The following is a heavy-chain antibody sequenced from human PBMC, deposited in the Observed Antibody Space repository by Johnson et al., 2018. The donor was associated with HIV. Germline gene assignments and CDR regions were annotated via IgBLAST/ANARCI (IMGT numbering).Heavy chain of an antibody. Sequence: VQLVESGGGLVKPGGSLTVSCAASGFSFSNAWMSWVRQAPGKGLEWVGRIKSNSDGGTTDYAAPVKDRVTISRDDSRNTVFLQMNSLKTEDTAVYYCATEGAMIRGGAFDIWGRGTMVTVSS. CDR1: GFSFSNAW. D-gene: IGHD3-10*01. CDR3: ATEGAMIRGGAFDI. CDR2: IKSNSDGGTT. J-gene: IGHJ3*02. V-gene: IGHV3-15*01.